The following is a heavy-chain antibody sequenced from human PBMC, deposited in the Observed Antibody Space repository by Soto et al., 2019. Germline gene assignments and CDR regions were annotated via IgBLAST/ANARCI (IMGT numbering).Heavy chain of an antibody. V-gene: IGHV4-59*12. J-gene: IGHJ4*02. CDR2: IYYSGST. CDR1: GGSISSYY. Sequence: PSETLSLTCTVSGGSISSYYWSWIRQPPGKGLEWIGYIYYSGSTYYNPSLKSRVTITVDTSKNQFSLKLSSVTAADTAVYYCARDLNTSNDYWGQGTLVTVSS. CDR3: ARDLNTSNDY. D-gene: IGHD2-2*02.